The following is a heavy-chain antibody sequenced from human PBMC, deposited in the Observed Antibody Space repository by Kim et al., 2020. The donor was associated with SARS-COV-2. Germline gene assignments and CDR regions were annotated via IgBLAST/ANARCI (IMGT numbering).Heavy chain of an antibody. D-gene: IGHD1-20*01. Sequence: SVKVSCKASGGTFSSYAISWVRQAPGQGLEWMGWIIPIFGTANYAQKFQGRVTITADESTSTAYMELSSLRSEDTAVYYCAREGLGPNWNEGDYWGQGTLVTVSS. CDR2: IIPIFGTA. CDR1: GGTFSSYA. J-gene: IGHJ4*02. CDR3: AREGLGPNWNEGDY. V-gene: IGHV1-69*13.